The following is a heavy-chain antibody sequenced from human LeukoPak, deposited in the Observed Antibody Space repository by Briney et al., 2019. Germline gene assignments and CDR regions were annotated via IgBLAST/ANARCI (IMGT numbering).Heavy chain of an antibody. CDR2: IYTSGST. Sequence: SQTLSLTCTVSGASISSGTYYWSWIRQPAGKGLEWIGRIYTSGSTNYNPSLRGRVTISVDTSKNQFPLKLSSVTAADTAVYYCARDRYDFWSGYYWFDPWGQGTLVTVSS. J-gene: IGHJ5*02. CDR1: GASISSGTYY. CDR3: ARDRYDFWSGYYWFDP. V-gene: IGHV4-61*02. D-gene: IGHD3-3*01.